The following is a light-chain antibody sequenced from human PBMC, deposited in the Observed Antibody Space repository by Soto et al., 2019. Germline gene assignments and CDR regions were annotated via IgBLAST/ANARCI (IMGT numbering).Light chain of an antibody. CDR1: QSVSSN. J-gene: IGKJ1*01. Sequence: EIVMTQSPATLSVSPGERATLSCRASQSVSSNLAWYQQKPGQAPRLLIYGAFTRATDIPARFSGSGSGTEFTLTISSLQSEDFAVYYCQQHNNWPPRTFGQGTKVESK. V-gene: IGKV3-15*01. CDR2: GAF. CDR3: QQHNNWPPRT.